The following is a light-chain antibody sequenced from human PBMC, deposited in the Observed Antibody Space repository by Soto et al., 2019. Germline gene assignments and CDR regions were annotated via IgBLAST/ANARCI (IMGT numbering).Light chain of an antibody. J-gene: IGKJ5*01. CDR1: ERVSSSY. CDR3: QQYGSSPIT. V-gene: IGKV3D-20*01. Sequence: IVLTQSPATMSLSPGERATLSCGASERVSSSYVAWYQMKAGLAPRLLIHDTSTRASGIPDRFRGSKSGTDFTLTIRGLEPEDAALYYWQQYGSSPITFGQGTRLE. CDR2: DTS.